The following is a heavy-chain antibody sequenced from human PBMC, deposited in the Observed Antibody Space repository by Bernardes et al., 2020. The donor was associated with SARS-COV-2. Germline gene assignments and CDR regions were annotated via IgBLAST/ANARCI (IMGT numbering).Heavy chain of an antibody. CDR3: AKDEGENTAPDNYFDF. CDR1: GFTFSNYA. CDR2: ISSDGSQK. J-gene: IGHJ4*02. V-gene: IGHV3-30-3*01. Sequence: GGSLRLSCAVSGFTFSNYAVHWVRQAPGKGLEWVAYISSDGSQKNYADSARGRFTISRDNSQKTLYLQMNSLRDEDTATYYCAKDEGENTAPDNYFDFWGQGTLVTVSS. D-gene: IGHD3-10*01.